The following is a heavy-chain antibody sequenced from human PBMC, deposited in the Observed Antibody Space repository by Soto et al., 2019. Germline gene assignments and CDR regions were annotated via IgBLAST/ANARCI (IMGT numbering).Heavy chain of an antibody. D-gene: IGHD3-9*01. CDR3: ARPTFWTTGYLPHDFEI. CDR1: GYSFTNYW. CDR2: IYTGDSDT. V-gene: IGHV5-51*01. Sequence: PGESLKISCKGSGYSFTNYWIGWVRQMPGQGLEWMGIIYTGDSDTRYSPSFQDQVTISADKSISTAYLQWKSLKGSDTAMYYCARPTFWTTGYLPHDFEIWGQGTMVTVS. J-gene: IGHJ3*02.